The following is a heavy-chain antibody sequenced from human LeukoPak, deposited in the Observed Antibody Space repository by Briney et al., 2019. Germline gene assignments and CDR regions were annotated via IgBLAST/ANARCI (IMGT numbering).Heavy chain of an antibody. J-gene: IGHJ5*02. CDR3: ARDLAFSWSNWFDP. D-gene: IGHD6-13*01. CDR2: ISSSGSTI. V-gene: IGHV3-48*04. Sequence: GGSLRLSCAASGFTFSSDSMNWVRQAPGKGLEWVSYISSSGSTIYYADSVKGRFTISRDNAKNSLYLQMNSLRAEDTAVYYCARDLAFSWSNWFDPWGQGTLVTVSS. CDR1: GFTFSSDS.